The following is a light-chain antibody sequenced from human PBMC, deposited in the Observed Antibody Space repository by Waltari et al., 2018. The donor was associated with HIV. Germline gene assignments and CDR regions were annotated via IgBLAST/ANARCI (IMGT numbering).Light chain of an antibody. CDR1: SSTIEINY. V-gene: IGLV1-51*02. Sequence: QSVLTQPPSVSAAPGQTVTISCSGSSSTIEINYVSRYQQLPGTAPKLLIFENNKVPSGSSGRFSGSKSGTSATLGITGLQTGDEAEYYCGTWDSSLSAYVFGTGTKVTVL. CDR3: GTWDSSLSAYV. J-gene: IGLJ1*01. CDR2: ENN.